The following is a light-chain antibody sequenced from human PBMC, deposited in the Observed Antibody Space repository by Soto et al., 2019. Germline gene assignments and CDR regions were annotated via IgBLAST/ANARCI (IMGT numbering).Light chain of an antibody. Sequence: QSVLTQPPSVSGAPRQRVTISCTESSSNIGASNDVPWCQQRPGTAPNLLSFGNIHRPSGVPDRFSGSKSGTSASLAITGLQAEDEGDYYCQSYDSTLSARYVFGTGTKVTVL. J-gene: IGLJ1*01. V-gene: IGLV1-40*01. CDR2: GNI. CDR3: QSYDSTLSARYV. CDR1: SSNIGASND.